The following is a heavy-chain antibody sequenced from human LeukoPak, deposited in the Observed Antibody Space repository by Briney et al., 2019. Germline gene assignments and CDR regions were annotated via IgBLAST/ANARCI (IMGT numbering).Heavy chain of an antibody. D-gene: IGHD2-2*01. J-gene: IGHJ6*03. CDR2: IYTSVGNT. Sequence: SETLSLTCTVSRVSTCSYSWSWIRQPAGKGLGWIGRIYTSVGNTYYNPSLKSRVTISVGKSKNQFSLRLSSVTAADTAVYYCARDRSQLLSPNYYYMDVWGTGTTVTVSS. CDR1: RVSTCSYS. V-gene: IGHV4-4*07. CDR3: ARDRSQLLSPNYYYMDV.